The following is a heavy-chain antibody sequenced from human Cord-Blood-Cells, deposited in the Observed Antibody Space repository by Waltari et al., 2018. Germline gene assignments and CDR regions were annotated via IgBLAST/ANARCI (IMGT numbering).Heavy chain of an antibody. D-gene: IGHD2-21*01. Sequence: QVQLQESGPGLVKPSQTLSLTCTVSGGSISSGGYYWSWLRQHPGKGLEWIGYIYYSGSTYYNPSLKSRVTISVDTSKNQFSLKLSSVTAADTAVYYCARDGRGGDWGNFDYWGQGTLVTVSS. V-gene: IGHV4-31*03. CDR2: IYYSGST. CDR1: GGSISSGGYY. CDR3: ARDGRGGDWGNFDY. J-gene: IGHJ4*02.